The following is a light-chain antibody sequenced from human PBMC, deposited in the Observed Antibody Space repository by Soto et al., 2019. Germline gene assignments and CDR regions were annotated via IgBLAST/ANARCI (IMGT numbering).Light chain of an antibody. Sequence: QSVLTQPASVSGSPGQSITISCTGTSSDVGGYNYVSWYQQHPGKAPKLMIYEVSNRPSGASNRFSGSKSGNTASLTISGLQAEDEADYYCTSKTSSTYVVFGGGTKVTVL. V-gene: IGLV2-14*01. J-gene: IGLJ2*01. CDR3: TSKTSSTYVV. CDR1: SSDVGGYNY. CDR2: EVS.